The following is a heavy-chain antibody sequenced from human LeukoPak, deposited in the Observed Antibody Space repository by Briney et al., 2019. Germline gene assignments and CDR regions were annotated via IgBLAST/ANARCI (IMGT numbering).Heavy chain of an antibody. J-gene: IGHJ4*02. V-gene: IGHV3-21*01. D-gene: IGHD3-16*02. CDR1: GFTFSSYS. Sequence: GGSLRLSCAASGFTFSSYSMNWVRQAPGKGLEWVPSISSSSSYIYYADSVKGRFTISRDNAKNSLYLQVNSLRAEDTAVYYCARAYDYVWGSYRQSFDYWGQGTLVTVSS. CDR3: ARAYDYVWGSYRQSFDY. CDR2: ISSSSSYI.